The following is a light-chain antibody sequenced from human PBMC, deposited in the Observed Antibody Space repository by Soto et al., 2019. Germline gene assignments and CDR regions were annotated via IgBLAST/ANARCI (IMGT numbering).Light chain of an antibody. J-gene: IGKJ5*01. CDR2: GAS. CDR3: QQYEISPPIT. V-gene: IGKV3-20*01. CDR1: QSVSSSY. Sequence: ENVLTQSPGTLSLSPGERATLSSRASQSVSSSYLAWYQQKPGQAPRLLIYGASSRATGIPDRFSGSGSGTDFTLTITRLEPEDFAMYYCQQYEISPPITFGQGTRLEIK.